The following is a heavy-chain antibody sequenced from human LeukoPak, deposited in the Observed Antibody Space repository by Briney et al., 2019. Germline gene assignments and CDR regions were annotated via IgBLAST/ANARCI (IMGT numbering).Heavy chain of an antibody. CDR1: GYTFTSYD. Sequence: ASVKVSCKASGYTFTSYDINWVRQATGQGLEWMGWMNPNSGNTGYAQKFQGRVTMTRNTSISTAYMELSSLRSGDTAVYYCARVSTYFGVVTDFDYWGQGTLVTVSS. J-gene: IGHJ4*02. CDR3: ARVSTYFGVVTDFDY. D-gene: IGHD3-3*01. CDR2: MNPNSGNT. V-gene: IGHV1-8*01.